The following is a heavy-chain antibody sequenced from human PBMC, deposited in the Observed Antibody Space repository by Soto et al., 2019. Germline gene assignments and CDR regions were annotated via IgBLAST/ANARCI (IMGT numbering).Heavy chain of an antibody. V-gene: IGHV1-2*02. CDR2: INPNSGNT. CDR3: ARAPPGYCSGGSCSGGNWFDP. J-gene: IGHJ5*02. D-gene: IGHD2-15*01. Sequence: ASVKGSCKASGYTFTGYYMHWVRQAPGQGLEWLGWINPNSGNTNYAQKLQGRVTMTTDTSTSTAYMELRSLRSDDTAVYYCARAPPGYCSGGSCSGGNWFDPWGQGTLVTVSS. CDR1: GYTFTGYY.